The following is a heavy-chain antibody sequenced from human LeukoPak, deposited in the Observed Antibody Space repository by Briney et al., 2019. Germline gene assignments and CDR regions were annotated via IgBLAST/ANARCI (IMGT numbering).Heavy chain of an antibody. Sequence: ASVKVSCKASGYTFTGYYLHWVRQAPGQGLEWMGWINPDSGDANYLQRFQGRVTMTRDTSISTAYMELSRLSSDDTAVYYCARVRGRSNWFDPWGQGTLVTVSS. CDR3: ARVRGRSNWFDP. D-gene: IGHD3-16*01. CDR2: INPDSGDA. V-gene: IGHV1-2*02. CDR1: GYTFTGYY. J-gene: IGHJ5*02.